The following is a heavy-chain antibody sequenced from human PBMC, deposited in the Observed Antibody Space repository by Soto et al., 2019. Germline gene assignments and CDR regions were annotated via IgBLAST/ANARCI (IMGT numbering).Heavy chain of an antibody. V-gene: IGHV4-31*03. D-gene: IGHD3-9*01. CDR2: IYYSGST. CDR3: TTKYYILTDYYHALSRYYGMDV. Sequence: SDTLSLTCTVSGGSISSGGYYWSGIRQHPGKGLEWIGYIYYSGSTYYNPSLKSRVTISVDTPKNQFSLKLSSVTAGNTAVYYCTTKYYILTDYYHALSRYYGMDVWGQGTTVTVSS. J-gene: IGHJ6*02. CDR1: GGSISSGGYY.